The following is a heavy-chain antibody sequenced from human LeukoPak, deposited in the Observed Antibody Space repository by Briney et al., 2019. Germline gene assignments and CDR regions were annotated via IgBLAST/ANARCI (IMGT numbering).Heavy chain of an antibody. CDR3: ARVRDYSNTPFNWFDT. Sequence: ASVKVSCKASGYTFTSYYMHWVRQAPGQGLEWMGIINPSGGSTSYAQKFQGRVTMTRDTSTSTVYMELSSLRSEDTAVYYCARVRDYSNTPFNWFDTWGQGTLVTVSS. CDR1: GYTFTSYY. J-gene: IGHJ5*02. CDR2: INPSGGST. D-gene: IGHD4-4*01. V-gene: IGHV1-46*01.